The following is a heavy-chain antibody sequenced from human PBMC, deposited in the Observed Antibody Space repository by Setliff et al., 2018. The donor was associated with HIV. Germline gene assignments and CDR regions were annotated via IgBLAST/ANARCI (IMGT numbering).Heavy chain of an antibody. V-gene: IGHV3-23*01. Sequence: GESLKISCAASGSTFNTYAMSWVRQAPGKGLEWVSVISGSGASTFYADSVKGRFTISRDNSKSTLYLQMNGLRVEDTAVYYCAKDGISGGAYPPYYFDYWGHGTLVTVSS. J-gene: IGHJ4*01. D-gene: IGHD2-15*01. CDR3: AKDGISGGAYPPYYFDY. CDR1: GSTFNTYA. CDR2: ISGSGAST.